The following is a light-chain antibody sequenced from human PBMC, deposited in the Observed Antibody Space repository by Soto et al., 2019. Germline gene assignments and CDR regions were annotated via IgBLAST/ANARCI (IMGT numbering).Light chain of an antibody. CDR1: QSISNY. Sequence: DIQMTQSPSSLSASVGDRVTITCRASQSISNYLNWYQQKPGKAPTLLIYAASSLPSGVPSRFSGSGSGTDFTLTISSLQPEDFATYYCQQSYSTPQTFGQGTKVEIK. J-gene: IGKJ1*01. CDR3: QQSYSTPQT. CDR2: AAS. V-gene: IGKV1-39*01.